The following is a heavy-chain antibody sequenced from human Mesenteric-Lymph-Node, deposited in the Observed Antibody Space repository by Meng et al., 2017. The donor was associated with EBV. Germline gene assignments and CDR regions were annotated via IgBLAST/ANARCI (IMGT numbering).Heavy chain of an antibody. Sequence: EVELLESGGGLVPPGGSLRLSCAASGFTFSSQAMYWVRQAPGKGLEWVSGIYQSGSSAYYADSVKGRFTVSRDNSKNMLYLQMNSLRAEDTAIYYCAKNSGLDYWGQGTLVTVSS. J-gene: IGHJ4*02. CDR2: IYQSGSSA. V-gene: IGHV3-23*05. CDR3: AKNSGLDY. CDR1: GFTFSSQA.